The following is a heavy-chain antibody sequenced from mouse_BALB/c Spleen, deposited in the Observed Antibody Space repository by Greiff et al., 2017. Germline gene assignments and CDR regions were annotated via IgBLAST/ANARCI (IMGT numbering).Heavy chain of an antibody. Sequence: VQLKESGGGLVKPGGSLKLSCAASGFTFSDYYMYWVRQTPEKRLEWVATISDGGSYTYYPDSVKGRFTISRDNAKNNLYLQMSSLKSEDTAMYYCARDSYYDGYPWFAYWGQGTLVTVSA. V-gene: IGHV5-4*02. CDR3: ARDSYYDGYPWFAY. CDR1: GFTFSDYY. CDR2: ISDGGSYT. D-gene: IGHD2-3*01. J-gene: IGHJ3*01.